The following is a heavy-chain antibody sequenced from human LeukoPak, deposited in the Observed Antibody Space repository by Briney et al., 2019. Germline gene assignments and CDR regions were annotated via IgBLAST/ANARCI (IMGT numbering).Heavy chain of an antibody. V-gene: IGHV4-61*02. CDR3: ARGHIMDWFDP. Sequence: SQTLSLTCTVTGGSISRGSYYWSWVRQPAGKGLEWIGRIYTSGSTNYNPSLKSRVTISIDTSKNQFSLKLSSVTAADTAVYYCARGHIMDWFDPWGQGTLVTVSS. CDR2: IYTSGST. CDR1: GGSISRGSYY. J-gene: IGHJ5*02.